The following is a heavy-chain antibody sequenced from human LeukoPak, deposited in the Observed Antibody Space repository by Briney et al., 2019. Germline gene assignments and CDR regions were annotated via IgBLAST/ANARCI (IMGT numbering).Heavy chain of an antibody. CDR1: GYTFTSYA. CDR2: ISAYNGNT. V-gene: IGHV1-18*01. CDR3: ARGGYCSGGSCYPADY. D-gene: IGHD2-15*01. J-gene: IGHJ4*02. Sequence: ASVKVSCKASGYTFTSYAISWVRQAPGQGLEWVGWISAYNGNTNYAQKLQGRVTMTTDTSTSTAYMELRSLRSDDTAVYYCARGGYCSGGSCYPADYWGQGTLVTVSS.